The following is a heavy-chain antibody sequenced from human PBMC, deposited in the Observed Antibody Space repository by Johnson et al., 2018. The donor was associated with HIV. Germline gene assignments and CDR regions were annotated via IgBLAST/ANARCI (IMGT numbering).Heavy chain of an antibody. V-gene: IGHV3-30*03. J-gene: IGHJ3*01. D-gene: IGHD3-22*01. CDR2: ISYDGSNK. Sequence: QVQLVESGGGLVQPGRSLRLSCAASGFTLSHYGMHWVRQAPCKGLEWVALISYDGSNKYYADSVKGRFSISRDNSKNTLYLQMKSLRAEDTAVYYCVRDGNYYDRSGYRVDAFDVWGQGTMVTVSS. CDR1: GFTLSHYG. CDR3: VRDGNYYDRSGYRVDAFDV.